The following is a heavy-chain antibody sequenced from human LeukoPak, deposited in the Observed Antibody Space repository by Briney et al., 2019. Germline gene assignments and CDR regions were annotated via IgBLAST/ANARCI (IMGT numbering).Heavy chain of an antibody. J-gene: IGHJ4*02. CDR1: GGSISSYY. CDR2: IYYSGST. CDR3: ARRQVAASISDY. V-gene: IGHV4-59*12. Sequence: SETLSLTCTVSGGSISSYYWSWIRQPPGKGLEWIGYIYYSGSTNYNPSLKSRVTISVDKSKNQFSLKLSSVTAADTAVYHCARRQVAASISDYWGQGTLVTVSS. D-gene: IGHD6-13*01.